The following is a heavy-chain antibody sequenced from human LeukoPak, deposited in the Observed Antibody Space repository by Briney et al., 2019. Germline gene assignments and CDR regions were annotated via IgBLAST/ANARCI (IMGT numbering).Heavy chain of an antibody. J-gene: IGHJ6*02. D-gene: IGHD4-17*01. Sequence: ASVKVSCKASGYTFTSYGISWVRQAPGQGLEWMGWISAYNGNTNYAQKLQGRVTMTTDTSTSTAYMELRSLRSDDTAVYYCARGPPTVTHYYYGMDVWGQGTTVTVSS. CDR2: ISAYNGNT. V-gene: IGHV1-18*01. CDR3: ARGPPTVTHYYYGMDV. CDR1: GYTFTSYG.